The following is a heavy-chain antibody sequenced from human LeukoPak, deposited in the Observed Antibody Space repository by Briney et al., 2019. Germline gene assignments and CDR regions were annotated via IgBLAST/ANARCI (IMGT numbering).Heavy chain of an antibody. V-gene: IGHV3-23*01. J-gene: IGHJ5*02. CDR3: AKGSYYDILTGYQRGYNWFDP. Sequence: GGSLRLSCAASGFTFSSYAMSWVRQAPGKGLEWVSAISGRGDGTYFADSVKGRFTISRDNSKNTLYLQMNSLRAEDTAVYYCAKGSYYDILTGYQRGYNWFDPWGQGTLVTVSS. D-gene: IGHD3-9*01. CDR2: ISGRGDGT. CDR1: GFTFSSYA.